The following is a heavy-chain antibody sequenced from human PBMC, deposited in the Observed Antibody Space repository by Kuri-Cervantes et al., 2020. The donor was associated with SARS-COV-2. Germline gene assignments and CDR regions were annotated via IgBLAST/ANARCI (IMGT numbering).Heavy chain of an antibody. CDR1: GYTFTSYG. J-gene: IGHJ4*02. Sequence: GGSLRLSCKASGYTFTSYGISWVRQAPGQGLEWMGWISAYNGNTNYAQKLQGRVTMTTDTSTSTAYMELRSLGSDDTAVYYCARDLTIVAGGFDYWGQGTLVTVSS. V-gene: IGHV1-18*01. CDR3: ARDLTIVAGGFDY. CDR2: ISAYNGNT. D-gene: IGHD4/OR15-4a*01.